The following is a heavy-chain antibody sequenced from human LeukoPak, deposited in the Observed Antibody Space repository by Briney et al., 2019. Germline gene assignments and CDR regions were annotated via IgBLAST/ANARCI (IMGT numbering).Heavy chain of an antibody. CDR1: GFSVSSNY. D-gene: IGHD3-10*01. CDR3: TRGYGSGSYYF. J-gene: IGHJ4*02. Sequence: GGSLRLSCAASGFSVSSNYLNWVRQAPGKGLEWVSITYNVGTTYYTDSVKGRFTISRDNSKNTLYLQMNSLRADDTAVYYCTRGYGSGSYYFWGQGTLVTVSS. CDR2: TYNVGTT. V-gene: IGHV3-66*01.